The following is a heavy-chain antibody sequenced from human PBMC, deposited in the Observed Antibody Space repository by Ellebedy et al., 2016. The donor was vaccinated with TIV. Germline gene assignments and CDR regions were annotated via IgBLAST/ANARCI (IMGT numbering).Heavy chain of an antibody. Sequence: ASVKVSXXASGYTFTGYYMHWVRQAPGQGLEWMGWINPNSGGTNYAQKFQGWVTMTRDTSISTAYMELSRLRSDDTAVYYCARGLGDGYNWNFDYWGQGTLVTVSS. V-gene: IGHV1-2*04. CDR3: ARGLGDGYNWNFDY. J-gene: IGHJ4*02. CDR2: INPNSGGT. D-gene: IGHD5-24*01. CDR1: GYTFTGYY.